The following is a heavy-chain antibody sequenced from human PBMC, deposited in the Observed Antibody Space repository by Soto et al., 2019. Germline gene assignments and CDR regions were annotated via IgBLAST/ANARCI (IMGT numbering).Heavy chain of an antibody. Sequence: QVQLVQSGAEVKKPGASVKVSCTASGYTFTDYGISWLRQAPGQGLEWMAWISAHNGNSNYAQKFQGRVIMTTDTSTSTAYLELGSLRSDDPAVYYCARDRWSGHNWFAPWGQGTLVTVSS. J-gene: IGHJ5*02. CDR3: ARDRWSGHNWFAP. CDR2: ISAHNGNS. D-gene: IGHD3-3*01. V-gene: IGHV1-18*04. CDR1: GYTFTDYG.